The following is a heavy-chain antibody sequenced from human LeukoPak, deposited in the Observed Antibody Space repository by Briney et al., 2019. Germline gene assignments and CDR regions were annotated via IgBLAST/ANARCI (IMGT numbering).Heavy chain of an antibody. CDR2: INSDGSST. Sequence: TGGSLRVSCADPGFTFCLAWMHRVRQAPGKGLVRVSRINSDGSSTINADSVKGRFTISRDNAKNTLYLQMNSLRVEDTAVYFCARGGSPPEALGDAFDIWGQGTMVTVSS. CDR1: GFTFCLAW. CDR3: ARGGSPPEALGDAFDI. J-gene: IGHJ3*02. V-gene: IGHV3-74*01. D-gene: IGHD1-26*01.